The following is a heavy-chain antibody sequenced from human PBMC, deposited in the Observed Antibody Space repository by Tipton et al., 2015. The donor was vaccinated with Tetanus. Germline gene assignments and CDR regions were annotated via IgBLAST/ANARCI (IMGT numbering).Heavy chain of an antibody. CDR2: ISGSGGST. CDR1: GFTFSRNP. CDR3: AKRTITFDY. Sequence: SLRLSCAASGFTFSRNPMTWVRQAPGKGLEWVSGISGSGGSTYYADSVKGRFTISRDNSKNTLYLQMNSLRAEDTAVYYCAKRTITFDYWGQGTLVTVSS. J-gene: IGHJ4*02. D-gene: IGHD5-24*01. V-gene: IGHV3-23*01.